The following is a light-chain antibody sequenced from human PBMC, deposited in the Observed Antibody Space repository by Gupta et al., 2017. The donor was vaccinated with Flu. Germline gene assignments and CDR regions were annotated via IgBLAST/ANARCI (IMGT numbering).Light chain of an antibody. J-gene: IGLJ2*01. Sequence: QSALTQLASLSGSPGQSITISCTGTSSDIGSYNYVSWYQQHPGKAPKLLIYGVTNRPSGVSNRFSGSKSGDTASLTISGLQAEDEADYYCSSCTSSTTLVFGGGTKLTVL. CDR1: SSDIGSYNY. CDR2: GVT. CDR3: SSCTSSTTLV. V-gene: IGLV2-14*01.